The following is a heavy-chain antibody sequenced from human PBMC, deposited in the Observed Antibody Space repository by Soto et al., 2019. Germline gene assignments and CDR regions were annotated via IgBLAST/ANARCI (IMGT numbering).Heavy chain of an antibody. CDR1: GGSFSGYY. CDR3: ARGMHSSSWYNYYYYCMDV. D-gene: IGHD6-13*01. Sequence: SETLSLTCAVYGGSFSGYYWSWIRQPPGKGLEWIGEINHSGSTNYNPSLKSRVTISVDTSKNQFSLKLSSVTAADTAVYYCARGMHSSSWYNYYYYCMDVWGQGTTVTVSS. V-gene: IGHV4-34*01. J-gene: IGHJ6*02. CDR2: INHSGST.